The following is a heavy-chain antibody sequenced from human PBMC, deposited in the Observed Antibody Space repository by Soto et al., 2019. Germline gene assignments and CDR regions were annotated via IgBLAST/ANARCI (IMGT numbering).Heavy chain of an antibody. CDR2: ISSSSSYI. CDR3: AREGVDSSSFYY. CDR1: GFTFSSYS. J-gene: IGHJ4*02. Sequence: EVQLVESGGGLVKPGGSLRLSCAASGFTFSSYSMNWVRQAPGKGLEWVSSISSSSSYIYYADSVKGRFTISRDNAKNSLYLQMNSLRAEDTAVYYCAREGVDSSSFYYWGQGTLVTVSS. D-gene: IGHD6-6*01. V-gene: IGHV3-21*01.